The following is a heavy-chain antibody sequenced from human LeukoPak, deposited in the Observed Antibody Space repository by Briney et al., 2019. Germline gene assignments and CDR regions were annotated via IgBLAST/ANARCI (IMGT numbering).Heavy chain of an antibody. V-gene: IGHV4-34*01. CDR3: ARGVWVVVVPAAAPYFDY. D-gene: IGHD2-2*01. J-gene: IGHJ4*02. CDR2: INHSGST. Sequence: SETLSLTCAVYGGSFSGYYWSWIRQPPGKGLEWIGEINHSGSTNYNPSLKSRATISVDTSKNQFSLKLSSVTAADTAVYYCARGVWVVVVPAAAPYFDYWGQGTLVTVSS. CDR1: GGSFSGYY.